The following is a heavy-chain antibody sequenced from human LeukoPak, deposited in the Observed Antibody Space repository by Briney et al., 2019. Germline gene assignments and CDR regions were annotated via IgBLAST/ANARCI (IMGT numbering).Heavy chain of an antibody. CDR2: ISGSGDNT. V-gene: IGHV3-23*01. CDR1: GFTFRSFG. D-gene: IGHD7-27*01. CDR3: ARLPGDIPPHFDRWFDS. J-gene: IGHJ5*01. Sequence: GGSLRLSCAASGFTFRSFGMSWVRQAPGKGLEWVSGISGSGDNTYYAGSVKGRFTISRDNSKNTLYLQMNSLRAEDTALYFCARLPGDIPPHFDRWFDSWGQGILVTVSS.